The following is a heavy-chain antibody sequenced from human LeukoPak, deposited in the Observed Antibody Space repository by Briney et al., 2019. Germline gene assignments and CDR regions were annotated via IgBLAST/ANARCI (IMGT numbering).Heavy chain of an antibody. D-gene: IGHD2-8*01. V-gene: IGHV3-30*18. CDR3: AKDQGWVVLMVYGRDFDY. CDR2: ISYNGNNK. CDR1: GYTFTHYG. Sequence: GGSLRLSCVISGYTFTHYGFHWVRQAPGKALEWVAYISYNGNNKYEDSVKGRFTISRDNSKSTLHLQMNGLRAEDTAVYYCAKDQGWVVLMVYGRDFDYWGQGTLVTVSS. J-gene: IGHJ4*02.